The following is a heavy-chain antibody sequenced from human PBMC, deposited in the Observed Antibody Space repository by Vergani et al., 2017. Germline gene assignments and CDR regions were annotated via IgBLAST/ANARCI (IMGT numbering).Heavy chain of an antibody. Sequence: QVQLQESGPGLVKASQTLSLTCSVSGAYVGSGGYYWSWVRQRPGMGLDWIGYIYYSGTTYYHPSLESRLTISLDTSENHLSLKVTSVTAADTAVYFCARVMYRYEASTGYRLEGMDIWGQGTTVTISS. V-gene: IGHV4-31*03. CDR3: ARVMYRYEASTGYRLEGMDI. D-gene: IGHD3-9*01. CDR2: IYYSGTT. J-gene: IGHJ6*02. CDR1: GAYVGSGGYY.